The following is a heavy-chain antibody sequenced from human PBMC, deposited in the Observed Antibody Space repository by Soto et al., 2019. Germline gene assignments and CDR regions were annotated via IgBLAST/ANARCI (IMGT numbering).Heavy chain of an antibody. CDR2: IYHSGST. Sequence: QLQLQESGSGLVTPSQTLSLTCAVSGGSISSGGYSWNWIRQPPGKGLEWIGNIYHSGSTYYNASLKSRVTISVDRSKNQFSLKLSSVTAADTAVYYCGTGDYANAFDIWGQGTMVTVSS. D-gene: IGHD4-17*01. CDR3: GTGDYANAFDI. CDR1: GGSISSGGYS. V-gene: IGHV4-30-2*01. J-gene: IGHJ3*02.